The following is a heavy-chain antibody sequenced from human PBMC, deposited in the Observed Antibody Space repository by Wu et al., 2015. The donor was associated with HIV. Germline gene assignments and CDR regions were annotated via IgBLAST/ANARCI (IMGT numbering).Heavy chain of an antibody. CDR1: GYRFINYG. CDR2: ISTYNGNT. D-gene: IGHD3-10*01. Sequence: QVQLVQSGPEVKKPGSSVKVSCKASGYRFINYGINWVRQAPGQGLECLGWISTYNGNTNYAQKFQGRVTMTTDTSTSTAYMELRSLRSDDTAVYYCARDGSLSALGNWFDPVGPGNPGHRLL. V-gene: IGHV1-18*01. J-gene: IGHJ5*02. CDR3: ARDGSLSALGNWFDP.